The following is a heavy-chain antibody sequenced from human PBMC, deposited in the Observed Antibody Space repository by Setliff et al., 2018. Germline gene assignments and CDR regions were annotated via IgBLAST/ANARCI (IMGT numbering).Heavy chain of an antibody. Sequence: GGSLRLSCAASGFTFSTYRMHWVRQAPGKGLEWVAVIWDDGGRKYHADSVKGRFTISRDNSKNTLYLQMNSLRPEDTAVYYCARTCSGSGCYAGLESWGQGTPVTVSS. CDR3: ARTCSGSGCYAGLES. J-gene: IGHJ4*02. D-gene: IGHD2-15*01. CDR1: GFTFSTYR. V-gene: IGHV3-33*08. CDR2: IWDDGGRK.